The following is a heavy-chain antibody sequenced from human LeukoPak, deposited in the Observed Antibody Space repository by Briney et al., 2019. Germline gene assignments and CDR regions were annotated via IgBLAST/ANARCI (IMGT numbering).Heavy chain of an antibody. J-gene: IGHJ3*02. CDR2: INHSGST. CDR1: GGSFSGYY. Sequence: SETLSLTCAVYGGSFSGYYWSWIRQPSGKGLGWIGEINHSGSTNYNPSLKSRVTISVDTSKNQFSLKLSFVTAADTAVYYCARKNYDSSGYYYEMSFDIWGQGTVVTVSS. V-gene: IGHV4-34*01. D-gene: IGHD3-22*01. CDR3: ARKNYDSSGYYYEMSFDI.